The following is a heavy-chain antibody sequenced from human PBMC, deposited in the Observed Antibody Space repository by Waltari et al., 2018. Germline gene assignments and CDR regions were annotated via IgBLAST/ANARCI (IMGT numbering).Heavy chain of an antibody. J-gene: IGHJ3*02. D-gene: IGHD3-22*01. Sequence: QVQLQESGPGLVKPSETLSLTCTVSGGSISSYYWSWIRQPPGKGLGGIGYIYYSGSTNYNPSLKSRVTISVDTSKNQFSLKLSSVTAADTAVYYCARGSFLAHYYDSSGYDADAFDIWGQGTMVTVSS. CDR1: GGSISSYY. CDR3: ARGSFLAHYYDSSGYDADAFDI. CDR2: IYYSGST. V-gene: IGHV4-59*01.